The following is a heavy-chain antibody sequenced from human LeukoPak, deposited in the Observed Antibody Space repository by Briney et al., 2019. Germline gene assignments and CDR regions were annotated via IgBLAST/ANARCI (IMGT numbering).Heavy chain of an antibody. D-gene: IGHD3-22*01. V-gene: IGHV4-39*01. Sequence: SETLSLTCTVSGGSISSSSYYWGWIRQPPGKGLEWIGSIYYSGSTYYNPSLKSRVTISVDTSKNQFSLKLSSVTAADTAVYYCARHRRTHDYYDSSGYYYAVGPVDYWGQGTLVTVSS. J-gene: IGHJ4*02. CDR2: IYYSGST. CDR3: ARHRRTHDYYDSSGYYYAVGPVDY. CDR1: GGSISSSSYY.